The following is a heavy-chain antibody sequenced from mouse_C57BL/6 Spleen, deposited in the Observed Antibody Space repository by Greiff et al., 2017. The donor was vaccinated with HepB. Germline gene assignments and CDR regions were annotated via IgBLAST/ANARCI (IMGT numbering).Heavy chain of an antibody. CDR2: IYPGDGDT. J-gene: IGHJ3*01. CDR3: ARSGFAY. V-gene: IGHV1-80*01. Sequence: VQLQQSGAELVKPGASVKISCKASGYAFSSYWMNWVKQRHGKGLEGIGQIYPGDGDTNYNGKFKGKATLTADKSSSTAYMQLSSLTSEDSSGYFCARSGFAYWGQGTLVTVSA. CDR1: GYAFSSYW.